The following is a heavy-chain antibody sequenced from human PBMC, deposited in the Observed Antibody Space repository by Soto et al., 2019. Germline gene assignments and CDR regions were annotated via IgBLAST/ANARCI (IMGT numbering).Heavy chain of an antibody. CDR1: GYSFTSYW. V-gene: IGHV5-51*01. CDR3: ARRSAAAGTSGPFDY. J-gene: IGHJ4*02. CDR2: IYPGDSDT. Sequence: GESLKISCKGSGYSFTSYWIGWVRQMPGKGLEWMGIIYPGDSDTRYSPSFQGQITISADKPISTAYLQWSSLKASDTAMYYCARRSAAAGTSGPFDYWGQGTLVTVST. D-gene: IGHD6-13*01.